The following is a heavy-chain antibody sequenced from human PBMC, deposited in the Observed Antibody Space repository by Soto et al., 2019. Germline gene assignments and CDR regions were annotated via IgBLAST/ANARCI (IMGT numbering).Heavy chain of an antibody. CDR2: IFPGDSDT. V-gene: IGHV5-51*01. CDR3: AGGGVRGVITRTRDYYGMDV. CDR1: GYSFTNYW. D-gene: IGHD3-10*01. Sequence: GESLKISCKGSGYSFTNYWIGWARQMPGKGLEWMGIIFPGDSDTRYSPSFQGQVTISADKSISTAYLQWSSLKASDTAMYYCAGGGVRGVITRTRDYYGMDVWGQGTTVTV. J-gene: IGHJ6*02.